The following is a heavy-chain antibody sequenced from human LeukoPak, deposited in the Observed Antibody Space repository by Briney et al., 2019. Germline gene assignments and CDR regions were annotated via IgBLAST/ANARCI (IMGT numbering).Heavy chain of an antibody. Sequence: GGSLRLSCAASGFTFNSYGMHWVRQAPGKGLEWVAFIRYDGSNKYYADSVKGRFTISRDISENTLYLQMNSLRAEDTAVYYCAKTLGRDCSTTSCYDNYWGQGTLVTVSS. J-gene: IGHJ4*02. CDR2: IRYDGSNK. D-gene: IGHD2-2*01. CDR1: GFTFNSYG. CDR3: AKTLGRDCSTTSCYDNY. V-gene: IGHV3-30*02.